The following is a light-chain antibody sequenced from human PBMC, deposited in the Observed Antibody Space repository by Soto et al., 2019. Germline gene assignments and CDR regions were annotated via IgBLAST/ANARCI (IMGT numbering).Light chain of an antibody. CDR2: ATS. CDR1: ESISRY. V-gene: IGKV1-39*01. CDR3: QQSYSIPYT. J-gene: IGKJ2*01. Sequence: DIQMTQSPSSLSASVGDRVTITCRASESISRYLSWYQQHPGKAPKVLINATSNLRSGIPSRFGGSGSRTVFTLTITNLQIEDLATYYCQQSYSIPYTFGQGTKVEMK.